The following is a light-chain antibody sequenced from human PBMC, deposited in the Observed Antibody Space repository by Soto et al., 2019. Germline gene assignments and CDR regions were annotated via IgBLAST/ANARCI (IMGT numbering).Light chain of an antibody. CDR1: QSISGW. V-gene: IGKV1-5*03. CDR3: QEYNTHSRYT. Sequence: DIQMTQSPSTLSASVGDRVSITCRASQSISGWLAWYQQKPGKAPKLLIYKASSLESGVPSRFXGSGSGTEFTLTISSLQPDDFATYYCQEYNTHSRYTFGQGTKLEIK. J-gene: IGKJ2*01. CDR2: KAS.